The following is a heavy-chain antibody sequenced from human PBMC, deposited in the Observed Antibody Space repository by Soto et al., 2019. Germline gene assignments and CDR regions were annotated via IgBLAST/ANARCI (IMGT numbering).Heavy chain of an antibody. V-gene: IGHV1-69*01. CDR2: ISPIFGTA. D-gene: IGHD5-12*01. J-gene: IGHJ4*02. Sequence: QVQLVQSGAEVKKPGSSVKVSCKASGGTFSSYAISWVRQAPRQGLEWMGGISPIFGTATYGRKFQGRVTITADESTSRAYMVLSSLRSEDTAVYYCAREAPNGYRRCYFDYWGQGTLVTVSS. CDR1: GGTFSSYA. CDR3: AREAPNGYRRCYFDY.